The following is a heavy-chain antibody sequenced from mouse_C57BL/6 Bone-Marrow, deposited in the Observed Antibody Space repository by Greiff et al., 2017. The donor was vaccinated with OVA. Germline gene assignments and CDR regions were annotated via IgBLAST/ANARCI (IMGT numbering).Heavy chain of an antibody. Sequence: EVKLEESGAELVKPGASVKLSCSASGFNIKDYYMHWVKQRTEQGLEWIGRIDPEDGETKYAPKFQGKATITADTSSNTAYLQLSSLTSEDTAVDYCARMVRSCFDYWGQGTTLTVSS. V-gene: IGHV14-2*01. CDR2: IDPEDGET. J-gene: IGHJ2*01. CDR1: GFNIKDYY. CDR3: ARMVRSCFDY. D-gene: IGHD2-3*01.